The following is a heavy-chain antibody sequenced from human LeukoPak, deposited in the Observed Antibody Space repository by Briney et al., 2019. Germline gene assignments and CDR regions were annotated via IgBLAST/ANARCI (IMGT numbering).Heavy chain of an antibody. V-gene: IGHV4-30-4*08. CDR1: GGSISSGDYY. D-gene: IGHD3-16*01. J-gene: IGHJ4*02. CDR2: IYYSGST. Sequence: SETLSLTCTVSGGSISSGDYYWSWIRQPPGKGLEWIGYIYYSGSTYYNPSLKSRVTISVDRSKNQFSLKLSSVTAADTAVYYCARDQGGVLHFDYWGQGTLVTVSS. CDR3: ARDQGGVLHFDY.